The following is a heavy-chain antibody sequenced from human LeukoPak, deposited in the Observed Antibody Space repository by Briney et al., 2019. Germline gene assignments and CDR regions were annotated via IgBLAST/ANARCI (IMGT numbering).Heavy chain of an antibody. CDR2: INHSGST. J-gene: IGHJ4*02. CDR1: GGSFSGYY. V-gene: IGHV4-34*01. D-gene: IGHD6-13*01. CDR3: AREPGYSSSWYYFDY. Sequence: SETLSLTYAVYGGSFSGYYWSWIRQPPVEGLEWIGEINHSGSTNYNPSLKSRVTISVDTSKNQFSLKLSSVTAADTAVYYCAREPGYSSSWYYFDYWGQGTLVTVSS.